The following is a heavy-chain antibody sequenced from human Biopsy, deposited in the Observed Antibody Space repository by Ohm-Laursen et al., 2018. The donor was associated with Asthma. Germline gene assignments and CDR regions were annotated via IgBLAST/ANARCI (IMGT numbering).Heavy chain of an antibody. CDR3: ARSIYDFWSGYYGMDV. CDR1: GFTFSSYA. J-gene: IGHJ6*02. V-gene: IGHV3-33*08. D-gene: IGHD3-3*01. CDR2: IWYDGSNK. Sequence: SLRLSCAAPGFTFSSYAMHWVRQAPGKGLEWVAVIWYDGSNKYYADSVKGRFTISRDNSKNTLYLQMNSLRAEDTAVYYCARSIYDFWSGYYGMDVWGQGTTVTVSS.